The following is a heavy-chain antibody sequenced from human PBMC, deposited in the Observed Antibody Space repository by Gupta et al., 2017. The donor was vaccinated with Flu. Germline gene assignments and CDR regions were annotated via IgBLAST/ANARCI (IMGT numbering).Heavy chain of an antibody. D-gene: IGHD6-19*01. Sequence: APGKGLEWVSAISGSGGSTYYADSVKGRFTISRDNSKNTLYLQMNSLRAEDTAVYYCARKSGSGSGWPDYWGQGTLVTVSS. CDR3: ARKSGSGSGWPDY. V-gene: IGHV3-23*01. CDR2: ISGSGGST. J-gene: IGHJ4*02.